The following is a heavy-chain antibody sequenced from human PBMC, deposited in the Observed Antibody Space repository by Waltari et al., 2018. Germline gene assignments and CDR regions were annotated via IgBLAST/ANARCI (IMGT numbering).Heavy chain of an antibody. D-gene: IGHD4-17*01. Sequence: QVQLVESGGGVVQPGRSLRLSCAASRFTFSTYGMPWVRQAPGKGLEWVAVIWYDGSNKYYADSVKGRFTISRDNSKNTLYLQMNSLRAEDTAVYYCAREVGVTTEPYFDYWGQGTLVTVSS. J-gene: IGHJ4*02. V-gene: IGHV3-33*01. CDR1: RFTFSTYG. CDR2: IWYDGSNK. CDR3: AREVGVTTEPYFDY.